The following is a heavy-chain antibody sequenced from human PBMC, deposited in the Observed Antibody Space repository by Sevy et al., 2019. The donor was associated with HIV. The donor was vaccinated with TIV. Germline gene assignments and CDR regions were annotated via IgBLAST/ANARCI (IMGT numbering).Heavy chain of an antibody. J-gene: IGHJ5*02. D-gene: IGHD2-2*03. CDR2: TNPNSGGT. Sequence: ASVKVSCKASGYTVTGYYMHWVRQAPGQGLEWMGWTNPNSGGTNYAQKFQGRVTMTRDTSISTAYMELGRLRSDDTAVYYCARAGLRGYCSSTSCYIDPWGQGTLVTVSS. CDR1: GYTVTGYY. CDR3: ARAGLRGYCSSTSCYIDP. V-gene: IGHV1-2*02.